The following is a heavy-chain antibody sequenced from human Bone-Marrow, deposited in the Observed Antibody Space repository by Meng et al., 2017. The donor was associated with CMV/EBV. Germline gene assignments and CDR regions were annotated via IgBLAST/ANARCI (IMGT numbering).Heavy chain of an antibody. V-gene: IGHV4-34*01. J-gene: IGHJ5*02. CDR3: ARGGRFRRGVATLGNWFDP. CDR2: ISHSGSD. CDR1: GVSFSGYY. D-gene: IGHD1-1*01. Sequence: GSPRLSRAVSGVSFSGYYWRWIRQSPGKGLEWIGEISHSGSDHYTPSLKSRVTISVDTSKNQLSLSLRSVTAADTAVYYCARGGRFRRGVATLGNWFDPCGQGTLVTVSS.